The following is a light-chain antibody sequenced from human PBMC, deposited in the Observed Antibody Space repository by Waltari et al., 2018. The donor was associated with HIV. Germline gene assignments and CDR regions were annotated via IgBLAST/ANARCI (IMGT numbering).Light chain of an antibody. Sequence: DIQMTPLPSSLSASVGDRVTITCRATQDIANSVAWYQQRPGKVPKLLVYGAFIPHTGVASRFTGSGSGTEYTLTISSLQPEDFATYYCHQYFSDPFTFGGGTKVEI. V-gene: IGKV1-NL1*01. CDR3: HQYFSDPFT. J-gene: IGKJ4*01. CDR1: QDIANS. CDR2: GAF.